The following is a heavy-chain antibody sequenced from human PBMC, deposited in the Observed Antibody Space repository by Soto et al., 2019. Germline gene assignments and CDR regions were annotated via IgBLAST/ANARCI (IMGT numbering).Heavy chain of an antibody. CDR2: INTKTGGT. V-gene: IGHV1-2*02. D-gene: IGHD3-9*01. Sequence: ASVKVSCKASGYIFTVYYIQCVRQAPGQGLEWMGWINTKTGGTKYAQKFQGRVTMTRDTSINTAYMEVSRLRSDDTAVYYCATDKVAFDMWGQGTMVTVSS. CDR3: ATDKVAFDM. J-gene: IGHJ3*02. CDR1: GYIFTVYY.